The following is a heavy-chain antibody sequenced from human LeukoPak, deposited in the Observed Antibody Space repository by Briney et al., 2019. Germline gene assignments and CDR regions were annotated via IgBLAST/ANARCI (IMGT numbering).Heavy chain of an antibody. D-gene: IGHD6-13*01. CDR2: ISYDGSNI. CDR1: GYTFTGYY. V-gene: IGHV3-30-3*01. Sequence: SCKASGYTFTGYYMHWVRQSPGKGLEWVALISYDGSNIQYADSVKGRFTISRDNSKNTLYLQMNTLRTEDTALYYCARDRAAAPWGYFDYWGQGTLVTVSS. J-gene: IGHJ4*02. CDR3: ARDRAAAPWGYFDY.